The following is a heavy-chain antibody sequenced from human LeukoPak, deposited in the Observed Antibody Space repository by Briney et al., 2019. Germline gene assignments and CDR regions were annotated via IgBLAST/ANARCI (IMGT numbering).Heavy chain of an antibody. V-gene: IGHV3-30*18. D-gene: IGHD4-23*01. CDR3: AKLGSMTTVVTRSSYFDY. Sequence: GGSLRLSCAASGFTFSSYGMHWVRQAPGKGLEWVAVISYDGSNKYYADSVKGRFTISRDNSKNTLYLQMNSLRAEDTAVYYCAKLGSMTTVVTRSSYFDYWGQGTLVTVSS. CDR2: ISYDGSNK. CDR1: GFTFSSYG. J-gene: IGHJ4*02.